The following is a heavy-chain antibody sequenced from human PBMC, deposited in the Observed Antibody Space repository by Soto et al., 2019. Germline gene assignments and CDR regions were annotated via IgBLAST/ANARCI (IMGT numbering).Heavy chain of an antibody. D-gene: IGHD1-1*01. CDR2: ISAGGGNT. CDR3: AQTTPSIHWFDP. V-gene: IGHV3-23*01. Sequence: EVQLLESGGGLVQPGGSLRLSCAASGFTFSSYAMSWVRQAPGKGLEWVSAISAGGGNTYYRDSVKGRFTISRDNSMNTLYLQMNSLRAEDTAVYFCAQTTPSIHWFDPWGQGTLVTVSS. J-gene: IGHJ5*02. CDR1: GFTFSSYA.